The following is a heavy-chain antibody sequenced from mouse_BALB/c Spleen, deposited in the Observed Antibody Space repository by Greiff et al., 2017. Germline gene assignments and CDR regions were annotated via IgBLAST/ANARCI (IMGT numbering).Heavy chain of an antibody. V-gene: IGHV3-2*02. Sequence: EVQLQQSGPGLVKPSQSLSLTCTVTGYSITSDYAWNWIRQFPGNKLEWMGYISYSGSTSYNPSLKSRISITRDTSKNQFFLQLNSVTTEDTATYYCARSGYGNYVRGMDYWGQGTSVTVSS. CDR3: ARSGYGNYVRGMDY. J-gene: IGHJ4*01. CDR1: GYSITSDYA. CDR2: ISYSGST. D-gene: IGHD2-10*02.